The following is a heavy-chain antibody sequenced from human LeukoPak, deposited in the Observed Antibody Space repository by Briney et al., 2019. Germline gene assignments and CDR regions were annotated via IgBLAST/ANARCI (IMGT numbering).Heavy chain of an antibody. V-gene: IGHV3-48*02. D-gene: IGHD1-1*01. CDR2: IGSGSSPT. J-gene: IGHJ4*02. CDR1: GFTFSNYG. Sequence: GGSLRLSWAASGFTFSNYGMSWVRQAPGKGLEWVSYIGSGSSPTYYAESMKGRFTISRDNANNSLYLQMNSLRDEDTAVYYCAREATLIQWGQGTLVTVSS. CDR3: AREATLIQ.